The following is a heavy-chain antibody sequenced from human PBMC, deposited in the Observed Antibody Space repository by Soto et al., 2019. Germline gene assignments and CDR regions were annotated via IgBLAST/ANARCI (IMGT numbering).Heavy chain of an antibody. D-gene: IGHD4-4*01. CDR2: TWHDGSNK. Sequence: GGSLRLSCAATGLSFSSYGMHWVRQAPGKGLEWVAVTWHDGSNKYYADSVQGRFTISRDNSKNTLYLQTNSLRGDDRAVYYCASDAVGGYDYSNYPYYYYGMDVWGQGTTVTVSS. J-gene: IGHJ6*02. CDR3: ASDAVGGYDYSNYPYYYYGMDV. V-gene: IGHV3-33*01. CDR1: GLSFSSYG.